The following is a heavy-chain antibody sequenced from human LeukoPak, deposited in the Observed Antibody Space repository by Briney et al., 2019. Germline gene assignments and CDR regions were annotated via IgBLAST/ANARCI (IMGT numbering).Heavy chain of an antibody. V-gene: IGHV3-74*01. CDR3: ARAGAYRFDS. CDR2: INTDTRGT. CDR1: GVTFSDYW. J-gene: IGHJ4*02. Sequence: GGSLRLSCAASGVTFSDYWMHWVRQAPGKGLVWVSIINTDTRGTYYADSVKGRFTISRDNANNTLYLQMNSLTAEDTAVYYCARAGAYRFDSWGQGTLVTVSS. D-gene: IGHD3-16*01.